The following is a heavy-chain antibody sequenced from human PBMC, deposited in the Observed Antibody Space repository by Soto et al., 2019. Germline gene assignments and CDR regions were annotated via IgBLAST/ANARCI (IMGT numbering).Heavy chain of an antibody. J-gene: IGHJ6*02. CDR3: APLRTSGYHTHFYQGMDV. CDR2: ISPYNDIT. D-gene: IGHD3-22*01. CDR1: GHTLWNYG. V-gene: IGHV1-18*01. Sequence: QVQLEQSGVEVKKPGASVKVTCKASGHTLWNYGISWVRQAPGQGLEWMGWISPYNDITNYAQKFQGRVTMTTDISTSTAYMDLRSLSSDDTAVYYCAPLRTSGYHTHFYQGMDVWGQGTTVTVSS.